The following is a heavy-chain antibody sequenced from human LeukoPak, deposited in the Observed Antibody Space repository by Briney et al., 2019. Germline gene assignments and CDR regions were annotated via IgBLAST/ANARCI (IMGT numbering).Heavy chain of an antibody. CDR3: TRGPIQLWLYHGMDV. CDR2: IGSKTYGGTT. V-gene: IGHV3-49*04. CDR1: GFTFGDHA. Sequence: PGRSLRLSCTVSGFTFGDHAMSWVRQAPGKGLEWVGFIGSKTYGGTTEYAASVKGRFIISRDDSTSIAYLQMNSLKTEDTAVYYCTRGPIQLWLYHGMDVWGQGTTVTVSS. D-gene: IGHD5-18*01. J-gene: IGHJ6*02.